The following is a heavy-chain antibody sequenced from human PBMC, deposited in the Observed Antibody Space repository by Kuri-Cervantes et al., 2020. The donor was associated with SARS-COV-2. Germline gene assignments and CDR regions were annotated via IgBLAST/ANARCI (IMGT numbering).Heavy chain of an antibody. CDR3: ARVQSATGTQFFFDY. CDR1: GGGFSTSA. CDR2: IIPLFATP. D-gene: IGHD1-1*01. J-gene: IGHJ4*02. Sequence: SVKVSCKASGGGFSTSAINWVRQAPGQGLEWMGNIIPLFATPNYAQKFQGRVTITADELTSTVYMELSSLRFQDTAVYYCARVQSATGTQFFFDYWGQGTLVTVSS. V-gene: IGHV1-69*13.